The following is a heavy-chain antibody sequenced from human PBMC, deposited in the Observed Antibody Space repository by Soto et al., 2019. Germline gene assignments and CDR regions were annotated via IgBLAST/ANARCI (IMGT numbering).Heavy chain of an antibody. CDR2: IYYSGST. CDR1: GGSISSSSYY. Sequence: SETLSLTCTVSGGSISSSSYYWGWIRQPPGKGLEWNGIIYYSGSTYYNPSLKSRVTISVDTSQYQFSLRLSSVTAADTAVYYCAREMGFCTTTSCHAGPLYYYMDVWGKGTTVTVSS. V-gene: IGHV4-39*07. J-gene: IGHJ6*03. D-gene: IGHD2-2*01. CDR3: AREMGFCTTTSCHAGPLYYYMDV.